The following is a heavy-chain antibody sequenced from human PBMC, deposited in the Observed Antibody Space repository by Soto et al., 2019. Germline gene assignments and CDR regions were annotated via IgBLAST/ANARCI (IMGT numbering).Heavy chain of an antibody. CDR3: ARAKDIVLVPAAVLNSDYGMDV. CDR1: GGTFSSYA. J-gene: IGHJ6*02. CDR2: IIPIFGTA. V-gene: IGHV1-69*12. D-gene: IGHD2-2*01. Sequence: QVQLVQSGAEVKKPGSSVKVSCKASGGTFSSYAISWVRQAPGQGLEWMGGIIPIFGTANYAQKFQGRVTITADESTSTADMELSSLRSEDTAVYYCARAKDIVLVPAAVLNSDYGMDVWGQVTTVTVSS.